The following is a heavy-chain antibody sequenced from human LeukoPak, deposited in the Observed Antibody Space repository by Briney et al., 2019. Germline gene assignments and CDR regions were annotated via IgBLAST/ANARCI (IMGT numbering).Heavy chain of an antibody. Sequence: QPGGSLRLSCAASGFTFSSYAMTWVRQAPGKGLEWVSAISGSDNSTYYADSVKGRFTISRDNSKNTLYLQMNSLRAEDTAVYYCAKGHRGAVAGGYYFDYWGQGILVTVSS. V-gene: IGHV3-23*01. CDR1: GFTFSSYA. J-gene: IGHJ4*02. CDR3: AKGHRGAVAGGYYFDY. D-gene: IGHD6-19*01. CDR2: ISGSDNST.